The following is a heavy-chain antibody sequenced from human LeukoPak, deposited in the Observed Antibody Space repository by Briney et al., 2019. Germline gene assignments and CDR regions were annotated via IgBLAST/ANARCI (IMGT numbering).Heavy chain of an antibody. CDR2: INHSGST. CDR1: GGSFSGYY. CDR3: ARAQYSSSWYPPRSWFDP. V-gene: IGHV4-34*01. D-gene: IGHD6-13*01. J-gene: IGHJ5*02. Sequence: PSETLSLTCAVCGGSFSGYYWSWIRQPPGKGLEWIGEINHSGSTNYNPSLKSRVTISVDTSKNQFSLKLSSVTAADTAVYYCARAQYSSSWYPPRSWFDPWGQGTLVTVSS.